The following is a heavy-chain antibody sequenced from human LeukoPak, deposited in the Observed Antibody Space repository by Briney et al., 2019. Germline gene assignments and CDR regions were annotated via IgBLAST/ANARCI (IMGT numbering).Heavy chain of an antibody. J-gene: IGHJ4*02. D-gene: IGHD3-10*01. Sequence: GGSLRLSCAASGFTFDDYAMHWVRQAPGKGLEWVSLISWDGGSTYYADSVKGRFTISRDNSKNSLYLQMNSLRAEDTALYYCAKDRQDYYGSGSYWDYWGQGTLVTVSS. V-gene: IGHV3-43D*03. CDR3: AKDRQDYYGSGSYWDY. CDR1: GFTFDDYA. CDR2: ISWDGGST.